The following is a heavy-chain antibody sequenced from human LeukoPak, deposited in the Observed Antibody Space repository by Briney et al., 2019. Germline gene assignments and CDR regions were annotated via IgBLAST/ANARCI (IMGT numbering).Heavy chain of an antibody. V-gene: IGHV4-38-2*02. CDR1: GYSISSGYY. J-gene: IGHJ4*02. CDR2: IYHSGST. Sequence: SETLSLTCTVSGYSISSGYYWGWIRQPPGKGLEWIGSIYHSGSTYYNPSLKSRVTKSVDTSKNQFSLKLSSVTAADTAVFYCARMLVPDYFDNWGQGTLVTVSS. D-gene: IGHD6-13*01. CDR3: ARMLVPDYFDN.